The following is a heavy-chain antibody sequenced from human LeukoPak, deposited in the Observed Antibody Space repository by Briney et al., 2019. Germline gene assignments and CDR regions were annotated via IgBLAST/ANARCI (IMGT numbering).Heavy chain of an antibody. J-gene: IGHJ4*02. D-gene: IGHD6-13*01. V-gene: IGHV4-34*01. CDR2: INHSGST. CDR1: GGSFSGYC. Sequence: SETLSLTCAVYGGSFSGYCWSWIRQPPGKGLEWIGEINHSGSTNYNPSLKSRVTISVDTSKNQFSLKLSSVTAADTAVYYCARGLAAAPYYWGQGTLVTVSS. CDR3: ARGLAAAPYY.